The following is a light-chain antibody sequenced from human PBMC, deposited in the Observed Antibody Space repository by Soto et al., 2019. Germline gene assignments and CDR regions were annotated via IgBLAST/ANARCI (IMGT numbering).Light chain of an antibody. CDR3: QAYDNSLGVSVL. V-gene: IGLV1-40*01. Sequence: QSALTQPPSVSGAPGQRVTISCTGSSSNIGAGYDVHWYQQLPGTAPKLLIYDTFNRPSGVPDRFSGSKSGTSASLAITGLQAEDEADYYCQAYDNSLGVSVLFGGGTKVTVL. CDR2: DTF. J-gene: IGLJ3*02. CDR1: SSNIGAGYD.